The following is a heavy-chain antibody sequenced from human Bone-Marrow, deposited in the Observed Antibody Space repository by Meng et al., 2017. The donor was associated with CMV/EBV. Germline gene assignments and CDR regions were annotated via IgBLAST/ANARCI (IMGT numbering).Heavy chain of an antibody. CDR3: ASRRY. CDR2: INHSGST. CDR1: GGSFSGYY. J-gene: IGHJ4*02. Sequence: GSLRLSCAVYGGSFSGYYWSWIRQPPGKGLEWIGEINHSGSTNYNPSLKSRVTISVDTSKNQFSLKLSSVTAADTAVYYCASRRYWGQGTLGTVSS. V-gene: IGHV4-34*01.